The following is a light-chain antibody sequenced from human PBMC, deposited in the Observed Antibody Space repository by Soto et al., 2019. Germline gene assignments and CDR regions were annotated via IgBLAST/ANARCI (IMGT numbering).Light chain of an antibody. Sequence: EIVLTQFPGALSLSPGERVTLSCRASQTVSNTYLALYQQKSGQAPKFLIYGASNRATGIPDRFSGSGSGTDFTLTISRLEPEDFAVYYCQQYGALPPTFGGGTKVEIK. V-gene: IGKV3-20*01. J-gene: IGKJ4*01. CDR3: QQYGALPPT. CDR2: GAS. CDR1: QTVSNTY.